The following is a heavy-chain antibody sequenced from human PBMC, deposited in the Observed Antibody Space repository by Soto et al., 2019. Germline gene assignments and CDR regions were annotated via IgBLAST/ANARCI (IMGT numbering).Heavy chain of an antibody. Sequence: QVQLVQSGAEVKKPGSSVKVSCKASGGTFSSYAISWVRQAPGQGLEWMGGIIPIFGTANYAQKFQGRVTITADQSPSTSYIELSSPRSEDTAVYYCASPYYGDYVNGFDYWGQGTLVTVSS. J-gene: IGHJ4*02. CDR1: GGTFSSYA. V-gene: IGHV1-69*12. CDR2: IIPIFGTA. CDR3: ASPYYGDYVNGFDY. D-gene: IGHD4-17*01.